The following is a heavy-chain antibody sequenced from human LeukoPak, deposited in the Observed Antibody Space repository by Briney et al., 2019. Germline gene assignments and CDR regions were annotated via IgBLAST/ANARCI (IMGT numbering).Heavy chain of an antibody. V-gene: IGHV4-34*01. CDR1: SGTFSGYC. J-gene: IGHJ4*02. Sequence: SETLSLTCGVYSGTFSGYCWSWIRQSPGKGLEWLGEINHSGSTNYNPSLKSRVTISVDTSKNQFSLKLSSVTDADTAVYYCARRSDEFWSGYYRWDDWGQGTPVTVSS. CDR2: INHSGST. CDR3: ARRSDEFWSGYYRWDD. D-gene: IGHD3-3*01.